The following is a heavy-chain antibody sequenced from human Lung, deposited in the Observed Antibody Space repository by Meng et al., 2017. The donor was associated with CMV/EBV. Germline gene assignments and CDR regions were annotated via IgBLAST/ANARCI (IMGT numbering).Heavy chain of an antibody. Sequence: GEXXTISCKGSGYSFTSYWIGWVRQMPGKGLEWMGIIYPGDSDTRYSPSFQGQVTISADKSISTAYLQWSSLKASDTAMYYCARYPRYCSSTSCYFDYWRQGXLVTVSS. J-gene: IGHJ4*02. V-gene: IGHV5-51*01. D-gene: IGHD2-2*01. CDR3: ARYPRYCSSTSCYFDY. CDR1: GYSFTSYW. CDR2: IYPGDSDT.